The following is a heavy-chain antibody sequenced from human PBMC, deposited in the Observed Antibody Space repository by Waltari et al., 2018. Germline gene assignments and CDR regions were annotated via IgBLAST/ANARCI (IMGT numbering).Heavy chain of an antibody. CDR1: GFPFSTYR. CDR2: ITGSSRTI. CDR3: ARPVAAAGNYGMDV. D-gene: IGHD6-13*01. V-gene: IGHV3-48*04. J-gene: IGHJ6*02. Sequence: EVQLVESGGNLVQPGGSLRLSCMASGFPFSTYRRNWVRQAPGKGLEWISYITGSSRTIYYTDSVKGRFTVSRDNAKNSLFLQMSSLRVEDTAVYYCARPVAAAGNYGMDVWGQGTTVTVSS.